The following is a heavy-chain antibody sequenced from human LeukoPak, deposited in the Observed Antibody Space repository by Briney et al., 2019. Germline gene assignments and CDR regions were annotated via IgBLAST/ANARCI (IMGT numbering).Heavy chain of an antibody. CDR3: ARHGFNGYCSGGSCYSLYYFDY. CDR2: IYYSGST. CDR1: GGSISSGGYY. J-gene: IGHJ4*02. V-gene: IGHV4-31*03. D-gene: IGHD2-15*01. Sequence: SETLSLTCTVSGGSISSGGYYWSWIRQHPGKGLEWIGYIYYSGSTYYNPSLKSRVTISVDTSKNQFSLKLSSATAADTAVYYCARHGFNGYCSGGSCYSLYYFDYWGQGTLVTVSS.